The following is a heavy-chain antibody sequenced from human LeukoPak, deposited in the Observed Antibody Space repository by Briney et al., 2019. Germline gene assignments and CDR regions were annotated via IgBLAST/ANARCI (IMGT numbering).Heavy chain of an antibody. Sequence: SETLPLTCAVYGGSFSTYYWSWIRQPPGKGLEWIGEINHSGSTNYNPSLKSQVTISVDTSKNQFSLKLSSVTAADTAVYYCASTGDSSSSNWFAPWGQGTLVTVSS. V-gene: IGHV4-34*01. J-gene: IGHJ5*02. CDR2: INHSGST. D-gene: IGHD6-13*01. CDR1: GGSFSTYY. CDR3: ASTGDSSSSNWFAP.